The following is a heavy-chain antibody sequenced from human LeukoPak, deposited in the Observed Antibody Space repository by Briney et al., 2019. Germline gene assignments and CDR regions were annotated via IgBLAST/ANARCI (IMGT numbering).Heavy chain of an antibody. Sequence: PSETLSLTCTVSGGSISTYYWTWIRQPPGKGLEWIGNIRNSGSTKYNPSLESRVTILVDTSKNQFSLKVTSVTAADTAMYYCARDKYSSSWYGMDVWGQGTTVTVSS. CDR2: IRNSGST. CDR1: GGSISTYY. V-gene: IGHV4-59*01. D-gene: IGHD6-13*01. J-gene: IGHJ6*02. CDR3: ARDKYSSSWYGMDV.